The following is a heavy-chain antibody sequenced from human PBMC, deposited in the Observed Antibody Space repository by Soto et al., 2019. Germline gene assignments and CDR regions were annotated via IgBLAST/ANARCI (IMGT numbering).Heavy chain of an antibody. CDR2: ISGSGGNA. CDR1: GFAFQNHG. CDR3: ARKPHWQYWYFDL. D-gene: IGHD1-1*01. J-gene: IGHJ2*01. Sequence: EVQLVESGGSVIRPGGSLRLSCAASGFAFQNHGMAWVRQVPGKGLEWVAGISGSGGNAGYADSVKGRFTISRDNGANSLYLEINNLGVEDTALYHCARKPHWQYWYFDLWGRGTLVTVSS. V-gene: IGHV3-20*01.